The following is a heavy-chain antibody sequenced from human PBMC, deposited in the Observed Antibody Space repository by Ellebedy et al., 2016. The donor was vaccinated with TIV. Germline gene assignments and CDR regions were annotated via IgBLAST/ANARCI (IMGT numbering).Heavy chain of an antibody. Sequence: SETLSLTCTVSGGSISSYYWSWIRQPPGKGLEWIGYIYYSGSTNYNPSLKSRVTMAVDTSKNQLSLKLRSVTAADTAVYYCARGLGFGEYNYFDYWGQGTLVTVSS. D-gene: IGHD3-10*01. CDR1: GGSISSYY. J-gene: IGHJ4*02. CDR2: IYYSGST. CDR3: ARGLGFGEYNYFDY. V-gene: IGHV4-59*12.